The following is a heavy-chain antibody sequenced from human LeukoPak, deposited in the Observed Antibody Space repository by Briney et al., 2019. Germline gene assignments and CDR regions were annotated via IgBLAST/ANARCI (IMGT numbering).Heavy chain of an antibody. D-gene: IGHD6-19*01. V-gene: IGHV3-21*01. CDR1: GFTFSSYS. CDR2: ISSSSSYI. J-gene: IGHJ4*02. CDR3: ARNIAVAGTDY. Sequence: GGSLRLSCAASGFTFSSYSMNWVRQAPGKGLEWVSSISSSSSYIHYADSVKGRFTISRDNAKNSLYLQMNSLRAEDTAVYYCARNIAVAGTDYWGQGTLVTVSS.